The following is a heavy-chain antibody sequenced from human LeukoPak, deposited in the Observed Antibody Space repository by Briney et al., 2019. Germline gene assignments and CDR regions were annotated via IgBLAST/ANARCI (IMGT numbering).Heavy chain of an antibody. CDR1: GGSINGYY. CDR2: ISYSGDT. V-gene: IGHV4-59*01. D-gene: IGHD6-19*01. Sequence: SETLSLTCTVSGGSINGYYWSWNRQPPGKGLEWIGYISYSGDTNYNPSLKSRVTISVDTSKNQFSLRLSSVTAADTAVYCCARLSSGWYEFDYWGQGTLVTVSS. CDR3: ARLSSGWYEFDY. J-gene: IGHJ4*02.